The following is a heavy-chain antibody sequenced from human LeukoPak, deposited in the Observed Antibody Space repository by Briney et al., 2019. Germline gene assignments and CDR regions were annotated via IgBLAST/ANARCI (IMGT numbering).Heavy chain of an antibody. CDR2: INWNGGST. CDR3: ARGDSSGWYFDD. CDR1: GSRFDDRG. J-gene: IGHJ4*02. D-gene: IGHD6-19*01. Sequence: PGGSLRLSCTAPGSRFDDRGMAWVRQVPGKGLEWVCGINWNGGSTGYADSVKGRFTISRDNAKNSLYLQMNSLRADDTALCYCARGDSSGWYFDDWGQGTLVTVSS. V-gene: IGHV3-20*04.